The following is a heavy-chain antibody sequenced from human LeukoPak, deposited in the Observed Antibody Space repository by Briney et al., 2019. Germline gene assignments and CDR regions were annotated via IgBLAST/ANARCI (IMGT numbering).Heavy chain of an antibody. D-gene: IGHD1-26*01. CDR3: ARFVLDYSGIPLPGV. J-gene: IGHJ6*04. CDR1: GFTFSSYS. CDR2: ISSSSSYI. Sequence: PGGSLRLSCAASGFTFSSYSMNWVRQAPGKGLEWVSSISSSSSYIYYADSVKGRFTISRDNAKNSLYLQMNSLRAEDTAVYYCARFVLDYSGIPLPGVWGKGTTVTVSS. V-gene: IGHV3-21*01.